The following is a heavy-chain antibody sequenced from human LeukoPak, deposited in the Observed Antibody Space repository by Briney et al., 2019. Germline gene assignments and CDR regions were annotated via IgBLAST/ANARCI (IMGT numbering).Heavy chain of an antibody. V-gene: IGHV3-7*05. CDR2: TNQDGHEK. CDR3: VRVMDV. CDR1: GFTFSSYW. J-gene: IGHJ6*02. Sequence: GGSLRLSCVTSGFTFSSYWMTWVRQVPGKVLEWVATTNQDGHEKNYVDSVKGRFTMSRDNPKNSVYLQMNSLRAEDTAVYFCVRVMDVWAQGTTVTVS.